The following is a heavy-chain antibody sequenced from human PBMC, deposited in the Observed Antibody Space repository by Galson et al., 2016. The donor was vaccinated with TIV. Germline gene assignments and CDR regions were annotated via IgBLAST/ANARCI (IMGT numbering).Heavy chain of an antibody. V-gene: IGHV1-46*01. J-gene: IGHJ4*02. D-gene: IGHD2-21*01. CDR1: GYRFTGYY. CDR3: ATFGGARGIFDY. CDR2: IDPSGGTT. Sequence: SVKVSCKASGYRFTGYYLHWVRQAPGQGPQWMGIIDPSGGTTTYAQKFQDRLAMTRDTSTSTAYMELRSLKSEDTAIYYCATFGGARGIFDYWGQGTLVTVSS.